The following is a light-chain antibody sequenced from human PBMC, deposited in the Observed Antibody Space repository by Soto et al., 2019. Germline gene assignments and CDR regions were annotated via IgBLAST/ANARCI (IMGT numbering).Light chain of an antibody. CDR1: SSDVGGYNY. V-gene: IGLV2-8*01. J-gene: IGLJ2*01. CDR2: EVS. Sequence: QSALTQPPSASGSPGQSVTISCTGTSSDVGGYNYVSWYQQHPGKAPKLLIYEVSKRPSGVPDRFSASKSGNTASLTVSGLQAEDEADYYCSSYAGSTHVVFGGGTKLT. CDR3: SSYAGSTHVV.